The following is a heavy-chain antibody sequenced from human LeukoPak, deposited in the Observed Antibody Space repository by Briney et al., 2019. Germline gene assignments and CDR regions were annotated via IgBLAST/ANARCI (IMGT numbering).Heavy chain of an antibody. CDR1: GFTFSSYS. CDR3: ARDRVASLTHDAFDI. J-gene: IGHJ3*02. Sequence: GGSLRLSCAASGFTFSSYSMSWVRQAPGKGLEWVSSISSSSSYIYYADSVKGRFTISRDNAKNSLYLQMNSLRAEDTAVYYCARDRVASLTHDAFDIWGQGTMVTVSS. V-gene: IGHV3-21*01. CDR2: ISSSSSYI. D-gene: IGHD3-3*01.